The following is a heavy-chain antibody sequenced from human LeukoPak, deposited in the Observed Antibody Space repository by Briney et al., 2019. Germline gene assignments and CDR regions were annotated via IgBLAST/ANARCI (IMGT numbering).Heavy chain of an antibody. V-gene: IGHV4-59*01. CDR3: ARSREDFWSGTSWLF. CDR2: IYYSGST. CDR1: GGSISSYY. Sequence: SETLSLTCTVSGGSISSYYWSWIRQPPGKGLEWIGYIYYSGSTNYNPSLKSRVTISVDTSKNQFSLKLSSVTAADTAVYYCARSREDFWSGTSWLFWGQGTLVTVSS. D-gene: IGHD3-3*01. J-gene: IGHJ4*02.